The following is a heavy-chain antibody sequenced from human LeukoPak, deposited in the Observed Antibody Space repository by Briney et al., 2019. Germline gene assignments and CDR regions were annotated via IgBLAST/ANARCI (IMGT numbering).Heavy chain of an antibody. J-gene: IGHJ5*02. CDR1: GYTFTSDY. Sequence: ASVKVSCKASGYTFTSDYMHWVRQAPGQGLVWMGIINPSGGSTSYAQKFQGRATMTRDTSTSTVYMELSSLRSEDTAVYYCARDPMSNGGFDPWGQGTLVTVSS. D-gene: IGHD3-10*02. CDR2: INPSGGST. CDR3: ARDPMSNGGFDP. V-gene: IGHV1-46*01.